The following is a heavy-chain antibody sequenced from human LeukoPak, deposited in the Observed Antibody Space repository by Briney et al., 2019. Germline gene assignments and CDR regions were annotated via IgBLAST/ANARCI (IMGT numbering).Heavy chain of an antibody. J-gene: IGHJ4*02. CDR2: INPNSGGT. CDR3: ARDRIRFLEWLSLGY. D-gene: IGHD3-3*01. V-gene: IGHV1-2*02. CDR1: GYTFTGYY. Sequence: GASVNVSCKASGYTFTGYYMHWVRQAAGQGLEWMGWINPNSGGTNYAQKFQGRVTMTRDTSISTAYMELSRLRSDDTAVYYCARDRIRFLEWLSLGYWGQGTLVTVSS.